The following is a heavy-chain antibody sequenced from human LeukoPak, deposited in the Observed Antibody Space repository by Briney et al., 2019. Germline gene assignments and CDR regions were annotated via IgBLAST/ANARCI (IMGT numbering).Heavy chain of an antibody. CDR1: GYSISSGYY. CDR2: MYYSGST. D-gene: IGHD3-9*01. V-gene: IGHV4-38-2*02. J-gene: IGHJ4*02. Sequence: SETLSLTCAVSGYSISSGYYWGWIRQPPGKGLEWIGTMYYSGSTFYNPSLKSRVTISVDTSKKQCSLKLSSVTDADTAVYYCARDLTGYYRFDYWGQGTLVTVSS. CDR3: ARDLTGYYRFDY.